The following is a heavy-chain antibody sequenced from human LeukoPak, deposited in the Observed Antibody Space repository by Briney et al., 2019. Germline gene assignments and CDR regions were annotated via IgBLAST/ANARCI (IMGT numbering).Heavy chain of an antibody. CDR2: INWNGGST. Sequence: GGSLRLACAASGFTFDDYGMSWVRHAPGKGLEWVPGINWNGGSTGYADSVKGRFTISRDNAKNSLYLQMNSLRAEDTALYYCARVSRGSGYAFDMWGQGTMVTVSS. CDR3: ARVSRGSGYAFDM. J-gene: IGHJ3*02. CDR1: GFTFDDYG. V-gene: IGHV3-20*04. D-gene: IGHD6-19*01.